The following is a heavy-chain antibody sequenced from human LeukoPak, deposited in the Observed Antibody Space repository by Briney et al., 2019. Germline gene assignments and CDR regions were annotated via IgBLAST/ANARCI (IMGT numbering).Heavy chain of an antibody. CDR3: ARHVGYGQGGFDY. V-gene: IGHV4-39*01. D-gene: IGHD5-12*01. J-gene: IGHJ4*02. CDR1: GGSISSSSYY. CDR2: IYYSGST. Sequence: PSETLSLTCTVSGGSISSSSYYWGWIRQPPRNGLEWIGSIYYSGSTYYNPSLKSRVTISVDTSKNQFSLKLSSVTAADTAVYYCARHVGYGQGGFDYWGQGTLVTVSS.